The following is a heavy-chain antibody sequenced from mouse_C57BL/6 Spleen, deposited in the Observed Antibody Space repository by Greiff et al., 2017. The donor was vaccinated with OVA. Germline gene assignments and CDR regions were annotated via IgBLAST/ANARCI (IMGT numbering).Heavy chain of an antibody. V-gene: IGHV5-9-1*02. Sequence: EVKVVESGEGLVKPGGSLKLSCAASGFTFSSYAMSWVRQTPEKRLEWVAYISSGGDYIYYADTVKGRFTISRDNARNTLYLQMSSLKSEDTAMYYCTRESLLLDFDYWGQGTTLTVSS. CDR3: TRESLLLDFDY. CDR1: GFTFSSYA. J-gene: IGHJ2*01. CDR2: ISSGGDYI. D-gene: IGHD2-10*01.